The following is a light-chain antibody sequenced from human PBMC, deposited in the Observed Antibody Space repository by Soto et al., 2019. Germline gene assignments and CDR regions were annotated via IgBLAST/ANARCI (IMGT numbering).Light chain of an antibody. CDR3: SSYTTRSTLV. Sequence: QSVLTQPASVSGSPGQSITISCTGTSSGVGAYDFVSWYQHSPGKAPKLVTFDVTDRPPGISDRFSGSKSANTASLTISGLQAADEAFYYCSSYTTRSTLVFGGGTKVTVL. CDR2: DVT. V-gene: IGLV2-14*01. J-gene: IGLJ1*01. CDR1: SSGVGAYDF.